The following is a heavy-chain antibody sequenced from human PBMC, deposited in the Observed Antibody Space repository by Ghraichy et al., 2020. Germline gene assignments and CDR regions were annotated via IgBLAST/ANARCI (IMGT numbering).Heavy chain of an antibody. D-gene: IGHD3-22*01. Sequence: SETLSLTCTVSGGSISSSDYYWGWIRQPPGKGLEWIGSFYYSGSTYYNPSLKSRVTISVDTSKNKFSLKLSSVTAADTAFYFCYYYDSNGGDYWGQGNLVXVSS. CDR3: YYYDSNGGDY. J-gene: IGHJ4*02. CDR2: FYYSGST. CDR1: GGSISSSDYY. V-gene: IGHV4-39*01.